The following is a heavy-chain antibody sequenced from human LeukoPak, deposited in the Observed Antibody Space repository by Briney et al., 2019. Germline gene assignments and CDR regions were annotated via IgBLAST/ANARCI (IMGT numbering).Heavy chain of an antibody. D-gene: IGHD1-20*01. V-gene: IGHV3-9*01. Sequence: GGSLRLSCAASGFTFASYGMSWVRQAPGKGLEWVSGISWNSGSIGYADSVKGRFTISRDNAKNSLYLQMNSLRAEDTALYYCAKGSGYNNWNDEAFDIWGQGTMVTVSS. CDR3: AKGSGYNNWNDEAFDI. J-gene: IGHJ3*02. CDR2: ISWNSGSI. CDR1: GFTFASYG.